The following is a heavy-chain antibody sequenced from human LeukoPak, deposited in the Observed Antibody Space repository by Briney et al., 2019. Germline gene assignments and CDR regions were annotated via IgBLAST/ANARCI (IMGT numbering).Heavy chain of an antibody. CDR1: YXXTXLS. CDR3: ATVLGTKGSFDY. D-gene: IGHD3-16*01. Sequence: YXXTXLSXXXVRQAPGKGLEWMGGFDPEDGETIYAQKFQGRVTMTEDTSTDTAYMELSSLRSEDTAVYCCATVLGTKGSFDYWGQGTPVTVSS. V-gene: IGHV1-24*01. J-gene: IGHJ4*02. CDR2: FDPEDGET.